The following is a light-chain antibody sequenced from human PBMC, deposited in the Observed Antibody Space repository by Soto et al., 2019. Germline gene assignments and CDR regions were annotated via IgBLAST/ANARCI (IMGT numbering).Light chain of an antibody. V-gene: IGKV1-39*01. CDR1: QSISSY. J-gene: IGKJ5*01. Sequence: DIQMTQSPSSLSASVGDRVTMTCRASQSISSYLNWYQQKPGKAPKLLIYAASSLQSGVPSRFSGSGSGTDFTLTISSLQPEDFATYYCQQLNTYLPITFGQGTRLEIK. CDR3: QQLNTYLPIT. CDR2: AAS.